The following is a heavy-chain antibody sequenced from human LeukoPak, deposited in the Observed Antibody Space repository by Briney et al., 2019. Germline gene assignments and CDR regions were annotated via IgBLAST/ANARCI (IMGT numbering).Heavy chain of an antibody. V-gene: IGHV4-31*03. Sequence: SQTLSLTCPVSGGSISSGGYYWSWIRQHPGKGLAWIGYIYYSGSTYYNPSLKSRVTISVDTSKNQFSLKLSSVTAADTAVYYCAINSYDSSGWGWFDPWGQGTLVTVSS. CDR1: GGSISSGGYY. CDR2: IYYSGST. D-gene: IGHD3-22*01. J-gene: IGHJ5*02. CDR3: AINSYDSSGWGWFDP.